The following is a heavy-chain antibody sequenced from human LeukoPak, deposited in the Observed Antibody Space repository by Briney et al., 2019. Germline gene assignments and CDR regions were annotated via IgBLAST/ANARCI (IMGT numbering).Heavy chain of an antibody. J-gene: IGHJ3*01. V-gene: IGHV3-23*01. D-gene: IGHD2-2*02. CDR2: ISPTGAGT. CDR1: GFTFNGYA. Sequence: PGGSLRLSCAASGFTFNGYAMSWVRQAPAKGLEWVSTISPTGAGTYYADSVKGLFPISRDNSKNTLYLEMNSLRAEDTAVYYCAKYTERAFDVWGQGTTVTVSS. CDR3: AKYTERAFDV.